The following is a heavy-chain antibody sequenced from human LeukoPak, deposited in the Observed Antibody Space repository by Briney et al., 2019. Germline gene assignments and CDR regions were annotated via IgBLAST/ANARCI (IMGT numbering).Heavy chain of an antibody. CDR3: AGRAVAGPFDY. J-gene: IGHJ4*02. CDR2: ISYDGSNK. V-gene: IGHV3-30*03. Sequence: GGSLRLSCAASGFTFSSYGMHWVRQAPGKGLEWVAVISYDGSNKYYADSVKGRFTISRDNSKNTLYLQMNSLGAEDTAVYYCAGRAVAGPFDYWGQGTLVTVSS. CDR1: GFTFSSYG. D-gene: IGHD6-19*01.